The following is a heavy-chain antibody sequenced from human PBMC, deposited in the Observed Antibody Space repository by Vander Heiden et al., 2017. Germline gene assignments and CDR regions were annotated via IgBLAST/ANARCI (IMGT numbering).Heavy chain of an antibody. V-gene: IGHV3-23*01. CDR1: GFTFSSYA. D-gene: IGHD3-16*01. J-gene: IGHJ4*02. CDR3: AKGDLGTEFDY. CDR2: ISGSGGST. Sequence: CAASGFTFSSYAMSWVRQAPGKGLEWVSAISGSGGSTYYADSVKGRFTISRDKSKNTLYLQMNSLRAEDTAVYYCAKGDLGTEFDYWGQGTLVTVSS.